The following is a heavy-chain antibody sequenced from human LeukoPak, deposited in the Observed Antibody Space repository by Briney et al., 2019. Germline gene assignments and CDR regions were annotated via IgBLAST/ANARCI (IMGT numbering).Heavy chain of an antibody. J-gene: IGHJ4*02. V-gene: IGHV3-30*02. CDR2: IRYDGSDK. CDR1: GFTFSDYG. D-gene: IGHD1-26*01. CDR3: AKPTRGSGSFLIDF. Sequence: GGSLRLSCAASGFTFSDYGMHWVRQAPGKGLEWVAFIRYDGSDKYYEDSVTGRFTISRDNSKNTLHLQMNSLRAEDTAVYYCAKPTRGSGSFLIDFWGQGTLVTVSS.